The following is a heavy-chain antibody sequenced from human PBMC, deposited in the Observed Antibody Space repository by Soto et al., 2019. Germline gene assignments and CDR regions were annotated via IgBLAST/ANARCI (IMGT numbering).Heavy chain of an antibody. V-gene: IGHV3-48*02. CDR2: ISGSSQTI. CDR1: GFIFNTYS. J-gene: IGHJ4*02. D-gene: IGHD2-15*01. Sequence: EVQLVESGGGLIQPGGSLRLSCAASGFIFNTYSMNWVRQAPGKGLEWVSYISGSSQTIFYADSVRGRFTISRDNANNSTYLQMVSLGDEDTAVYYCARTLSWRRGPFDSWGQGTLVTVSS. CDR3: ARTLSWRRGPFDS.